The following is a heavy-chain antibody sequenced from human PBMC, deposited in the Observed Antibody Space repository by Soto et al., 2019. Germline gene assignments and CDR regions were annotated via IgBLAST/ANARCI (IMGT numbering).Heavy chain of an antibody. CDR1: GFTFSSYA. J-gene: IGHJ6*03. D-gene: IGHD2-8*02. Sequence: GGSLRLSCAASGFTFSSYAMSWVRQAPGKGLEWVSAISGSGGSTYYADSVKGRFTISRDNSKNTLYLQMNSLRAEDTAVYYWAKWWGRTYYCYMDVWGKVTVVTISS. CDR3: AKWWGRTYYCYMDV. V-gene: IGHV3-23*01. CDR2: ISGSGGST.